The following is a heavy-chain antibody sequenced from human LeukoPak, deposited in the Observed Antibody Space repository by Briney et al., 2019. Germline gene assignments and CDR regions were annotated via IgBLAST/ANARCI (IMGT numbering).Heavy chain of an antibody. CDR2: FDPEDGET. J-gene: IGHJ6*02. CDR1: GYALTEIS. CDR3: AIMDLLSMDV. D-gene: IGHD3-10*01. V-gene: IGHV1-24*01. Sequence: ASVKVSCKVSGYALTEISMHWVRQAPGKGLEWMGGFDPEDGETIYAQKFQGRVTMTEDTSTDTAYMELSSLRSEDTAVYYCAIMDLLSMDVWGQGTTVTVSS.